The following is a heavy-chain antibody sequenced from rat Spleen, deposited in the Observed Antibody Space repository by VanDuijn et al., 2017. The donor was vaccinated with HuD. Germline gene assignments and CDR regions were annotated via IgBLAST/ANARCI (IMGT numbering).Heavy chain of an antibody. CDR2: MWNDGDT. Sequence: QVQLKESGPGLVQPSQTLSLTCTVSGFSLTRNHVHWVRQPPGKGLEWMGIMWNDGDTSYNSALKSRLRISRDTSKSQVFLKMSSLQTEDTATYYCARHDYYFDYWGQGVMVTVSS. V-gene: IGHV2-32*01. CDR1: GFSLTRNH. J-gene: IGHJ2*01. CDR3: ARHDYYFDY. D-gene: IGHD1-6*01.